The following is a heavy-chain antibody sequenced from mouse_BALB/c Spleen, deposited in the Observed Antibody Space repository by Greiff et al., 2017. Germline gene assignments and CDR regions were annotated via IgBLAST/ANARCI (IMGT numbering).Heavy chain of an antibody. J-gene: IGHJ3*01. CDR3: ARDYDYDGTCFAY. CDR1: GYTFTSYW. Sequence: QVQLKQSGAELAKPGASVKMSCKASGYTFTSYWMHWVKQRPGQGLEWIGYINPSTGYTEYNQKFKDKATLTADKSSSPAYMQLSSLTSEDSAVYYCARDYDYDGTCFAYWGQGTLVTVSA. CDR2: INPSTGYT. D-gene: IGHD2-4*01. V-gene: IGHV1-7*01.